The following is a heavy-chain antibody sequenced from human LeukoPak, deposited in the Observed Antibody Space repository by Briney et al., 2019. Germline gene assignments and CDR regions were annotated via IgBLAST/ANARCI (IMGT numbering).Heavy chain of an antibody. CDR3: ASSGHIAGPAWCSNGMDV. V-gene: IGHV4-59*13. CDR1: GGSISSYY. J-gene: IGHJ6*02. CDR2: IYYIGST. D-gene: IGHD6-13*01. Sequence: PSETLSLTCTVSGGSISSYYWSWIRQPPGKGLDWIGYIYYIGSTNYNPSLKSRVTMSVDTSKNQFSLRLSSVTAADTAVYYCASSGHIAGPAWCSNGMDVWGQRNTVTVSS.